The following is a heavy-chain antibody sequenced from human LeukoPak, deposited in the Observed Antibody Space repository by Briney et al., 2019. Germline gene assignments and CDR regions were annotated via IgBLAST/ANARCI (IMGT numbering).Heavy chain of an antibody. V-gene: IGHV3-23*01. Sequence: GGSLRLSCAASGFTFTSYSMNWVRQAPGKGLEWVSTISGGGGSTYYADSVKGRFTISRDNSKNTLYLQVNSLRAEDTAVYYCAKDRTVGASYWYFDLWGRGTLVTVSS. J-gene: IGHJ2*01. CDR2: ISGGGGST. CDR3: AKDRTVGASYWYFDL. D-gene: IGHD1-26*01. CDR1: GFTFTSYS.